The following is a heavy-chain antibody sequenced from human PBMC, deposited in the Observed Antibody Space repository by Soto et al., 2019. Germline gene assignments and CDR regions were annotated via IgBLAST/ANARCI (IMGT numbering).Heavy chain of an antibody. J-gene: IGHJ4*02. CDR3: ARTSGSSQTFNFDY. Sequence: ASVKVSCTASGYTFTGYYMHWVRQAPGQGLEWMGWINPNSGGTNYAQKFQGWVTMTRDTSISTAYMELSRLRSDDTAVYYCARTSGSSQTFNFDYWGQGTLVTVSS. V-gene: IGHV1-2*04. D-gene: IGHD1-26*01. CDR2: INPNSGGT. CDR1: GYTFTGYY.